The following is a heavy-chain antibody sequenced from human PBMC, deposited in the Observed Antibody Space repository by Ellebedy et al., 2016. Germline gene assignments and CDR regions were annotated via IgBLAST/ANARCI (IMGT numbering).Heavy chain of an antibody. V-gene: IGHV3-11*01. J-gene: IGHJ6*02. CDR1: GFTFSDYY. D-gene: IGHD2-2*01. Sequence: LSLTXXASGFTFSDYYMNWIRQAPGKGLEWVSYISSSGSTIYYADSVEGRLTIPRDNAKNSLFLQMNSLRAEDTAVYYCARPPYCRSTSCPYGMVVWGQGTTVTVSS. CDR2: ISSSGSTI. CDR3: ARPPYCRSTSCPYGMVV.